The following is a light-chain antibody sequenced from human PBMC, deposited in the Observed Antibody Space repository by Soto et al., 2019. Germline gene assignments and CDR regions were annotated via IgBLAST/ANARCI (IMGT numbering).Light chain of an antibody. Sequence: AIQLTQSPSSLSASVGDRVTITCRASQGISSALAWYQQKPGKPPKLLIFDASNLESGVSSRFSGSGSGTDFTLTISSLQPEDLATYYCQQFNSYPSLYTFGQGTKLEIK. CDR2: DAS. CDR1: QGISSA. J-gene: IGKJ2*01. CDR3: QQFNSYPSLYT. V-gene: IGKV1-13*02.